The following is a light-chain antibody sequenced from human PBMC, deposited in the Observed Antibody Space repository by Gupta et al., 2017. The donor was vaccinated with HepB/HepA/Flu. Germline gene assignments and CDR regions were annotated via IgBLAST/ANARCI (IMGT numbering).Light chain of an antibody. Sequence: QSALTHPASVSGSPGQPITIPCTGTSSDVGRYNLVSWYQQHPDKAPKLIIYEVTKRPSGVSNRFSGSKSGNTASLTISGLQTEDEADYYCCSYAGTITHIGFGGGTKLTVL. CDR1: SSDVGRYNL. CDR3: CSYAGTITHIG. CDR2: EVT. J-gene: IGLJ2*01. V-gene: IGLV2-23*02.